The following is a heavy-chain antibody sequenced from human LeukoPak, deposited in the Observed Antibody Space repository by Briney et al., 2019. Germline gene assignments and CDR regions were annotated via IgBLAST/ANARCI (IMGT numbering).Heavy chain of an antibody. Sequence: ASVKVSCKASGYTFTGYYMHWVRQAPGQGLEWMGWINPNSGGTNYAQKFQGRVTMTRDTSISTAYMELSRLRSDDTAVYYCARDKGGKLAAAGIFYYYMDVWGKGTTVTVSS. CDR1: GYTFTGYY. J-gene: IGHJ6*03. CDR2: INPNSGGT. V-gene: IGHV1-2*02. D-gene: IGHD6-13*01. CDR3: ARDKGGKLAAAGIFYYYMDV.